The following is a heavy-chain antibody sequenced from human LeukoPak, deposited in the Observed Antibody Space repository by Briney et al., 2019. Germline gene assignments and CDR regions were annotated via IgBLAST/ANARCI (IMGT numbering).Heavy chain of an antibody. CDR3: ARDPAAAGTVWFDP. V-gene: IGHV3-21*01. J-gene: IGHJ5*02. CDR2: ITTSSSYI. Sequence: GVSLRLSCAASGFTFRSYAMNWVRQAPGKGLEWVSSITTSSSYIYYADSVKRQFTISRDDAKNSLYLQMNSLRAEDTAVYYCARDPAAAGTVWFDPWGQGTLVTVSS. CDR1: GFTFRSYA. D-gene: IGHD6-13*01.